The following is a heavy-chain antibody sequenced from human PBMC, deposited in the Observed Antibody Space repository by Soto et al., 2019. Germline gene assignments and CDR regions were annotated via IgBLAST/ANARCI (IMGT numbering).Heavy chain of an antibody. CDR3: ARHSDYSGYALYYFDY. J-gene: IGHJ4*02. Sequence: SETLSLTCTVSGGSMSSYYWSWIRQPPGKGLEWIGYIYYSGSTNYNPSLKSRVTISVDTSKNQFSLKLSSVTAADTAVYYCARHSDYSGYALYYFDYWGQGTLVTVSS. V-gene: IGHV4-59*08. D-gene: IGHD5-12*01. CDR1: GGSMSSYY. CDR2: IYYSGST.